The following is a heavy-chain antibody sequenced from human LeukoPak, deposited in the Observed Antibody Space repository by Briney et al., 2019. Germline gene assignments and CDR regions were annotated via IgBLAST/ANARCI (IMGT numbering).Heavy chain of an antibody. CDR1: GFTFSSYW. D-gene: IGHD2-15*01. Sequence: GGSLRLSCAASGFTFSSYWMSWVRQAPGKGLEWVANIKQDGSEKYYVDSVQGRFTISRDNSKSTLCLQMNSLRAEDTAVYYCAKQLGYCSDGSCYFPYWGQGTLVTVSS. J-gene: IGHJ4*02. CDR2: IKQDGSEK. V-gene: IGHV3-7*03. CDR3: AKQLGYCSDGSCYFPY.